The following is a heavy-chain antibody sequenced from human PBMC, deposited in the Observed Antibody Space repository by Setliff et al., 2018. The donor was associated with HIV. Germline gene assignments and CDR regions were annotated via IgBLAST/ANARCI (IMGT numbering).Heavy chain of an antibody. CDR3: TRGARYAYYYDSSGYYRHFDY. V-gene: IGHV1-8*01. CDR2: MNPNSGNK. J-gene: IGHJ4*02. D-gene: IGHD3-22*01. Sequence: ASVKVSCKASGYSFTRYDINWVRQATGQGLEWMAWMNPNSGNKGYAQRFQARVTMTRDTSINTAHMYLSSLRSDDTAVYYCTRGARYAYYYDSSGYYRHFDYWGQGTLVTVSS. CDR1: GYSFTRYD.